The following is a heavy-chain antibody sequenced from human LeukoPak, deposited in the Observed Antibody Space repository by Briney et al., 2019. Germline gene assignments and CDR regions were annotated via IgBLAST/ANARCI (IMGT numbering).Heavy chain of an antibody. D-gene: IGHD5-24*01. CDR2: INSDGSRT. CDR3: AREKGDGYNTYYFDY. V-gene: IGHV3-74*01. Sequence: GGSLRLSCAASGFTFSSYWMHWVRQAPGKGLVWVSRINSDGSRTSYADSVKGRFTISRDNAKNKLYLQMNSLRAEDTAVYYCAREKGDGYNTYYFDYWGQGTLVTVSS. J-gene: IGHJ4*02. CDR1: GFTFSSYW.